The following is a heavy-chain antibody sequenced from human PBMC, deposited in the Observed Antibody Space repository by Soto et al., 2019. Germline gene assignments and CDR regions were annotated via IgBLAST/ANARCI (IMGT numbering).Heavy chain of an antibody. CDR3: ARAPVTFGGVIAPYFDY. J-gene: IGHJ4*02. Sequence: ASVKVSCKASGYTFTSYAMHWVRQAPGQRLEWMGWINAGNGNTKYSQKFQGRVTITRDTSASTACMELSSLRSEDTAVYYCARAPVTFGGVIAPYFDYWGQGTLVTVSS. V-gene: IGHV1-3*01. CDR2: INAGNGNT. CDR1: GYTFTSYA. D-gene: IGHD3-16*02.